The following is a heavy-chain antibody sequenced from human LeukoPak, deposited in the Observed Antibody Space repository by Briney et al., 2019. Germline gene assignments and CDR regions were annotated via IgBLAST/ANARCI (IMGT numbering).Heavy chain of an antibody. CDR3: TREITGTLEY. CDR1: GFSLSSYT. V-gene: IGHV3-64*01. CDR2: VSNNGET. J-gene: IGHJ4*02. D-gene: IGHD4-17*01. Sequence: GGSLRLTCAASGFSLSSYTVHWVRQAPGKGLESVSAVSNNGETYYLNSVKGRFTISRDSSKNTLYLQMDSLRTEDTAVYYCTREITGTLEYWGQGTLVTVSS.